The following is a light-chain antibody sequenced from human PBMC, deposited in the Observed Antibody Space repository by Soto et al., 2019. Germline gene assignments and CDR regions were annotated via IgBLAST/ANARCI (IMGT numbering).Light chain of an antibody. V-gene: IGKV1-5*03. CDR1: QSISSW. Sequence: DIHMTQSPSTLSASVVDIVTITCRASQSISSWLAWYQQKPGKAPKLLIYKASSLESGVPSRFSGSGSGTEFTLTISSLQSEDFAVYYCQQYNSWPLTFGGGTKVDTK. CDR2: KAS. CDR3: QQYNSWPLT. J-gene: IGKJ4*01.